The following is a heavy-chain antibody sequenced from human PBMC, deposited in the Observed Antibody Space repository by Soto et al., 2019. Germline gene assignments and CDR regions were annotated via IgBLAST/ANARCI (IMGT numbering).Heavy chain of an antibody. CDR3: AKEEKAVAGMSQGGY. V-gene: IGHV3-23*01. Sequence: GGSLSLSCASSGFTFSSIYMTWVRPAPGKGLEWVSAISGSGGSTYYADSVKGRFTTTRENSKNTLYLQMNSLRAEDTAIDDCAKEEKAVAGMSQGGYWGQGTLVTVSS. CDR1: GFTFSSIY. D-gene: IGHD6-19*01. J-gene: IGHJ4*02. CDR2: ISGSGGST.